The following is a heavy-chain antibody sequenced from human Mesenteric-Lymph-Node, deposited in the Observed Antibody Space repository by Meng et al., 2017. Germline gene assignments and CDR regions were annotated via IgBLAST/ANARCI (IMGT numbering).Heavy chain of an antibody. CDR1: GGSISSYY. Sequence: SETLSLTCTVSGGSISSYYWSWIRQPAGKGLEWIGRIYTSGSTNYNPSLKRRVTMSVDTSKNQFSLKLSPVTAADTAVYYCARVEITRSYYYDSSGSWFDPWGQGTLVTVSS. CDR3: ARVEITRSYYYDSSGSWFDP. J-gene: IGHJ5*01. V-gene: IGHV4-4*07. D-gene: IGHD3-22*01. CDR2: IYTSGST.